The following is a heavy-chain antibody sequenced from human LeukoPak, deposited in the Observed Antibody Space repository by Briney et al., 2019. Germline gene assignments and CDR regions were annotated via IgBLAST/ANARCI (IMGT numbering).Heavy chain of an antibody. CDR2: INPTGGST. CDR3: ARTAARRFDH. Sequence: GASVKVSCKASGYTFPSYFMHWVRQAPGQGLEWMGIINPTGGSTTYAQKLQGRVTMTRDTSTSTVYMELSSLRSDDTAVYYCARTAARRFDHWGQGTLVTVSS. J-gene: IGHJ4*02. CDR1: GYTFPSYF. V-gene: IGHV1-46*01. D-gene: IGHD6-6*01.